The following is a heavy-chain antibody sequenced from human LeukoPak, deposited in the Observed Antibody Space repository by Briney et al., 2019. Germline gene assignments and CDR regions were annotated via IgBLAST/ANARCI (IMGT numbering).Heavy chain of an antibody. J-gene: IGHJ4*02. CDR3: ARDMNDYYDSSGYYSPFDY. Sequence: GGSLRLSCAASGFTFSSYGMHWVRQAPGKGLEWVAFIRYDGINKYYADSVKGRFTISRDNSKNTLYLQMNSLRAEDTAVYYCARDMNDYYDSSGYYSPFDYWGQGTLVTVSS. CDR1: GFTFSSYG. D-gene: IGHD3-22*01. CDR2: IRYDGINK. V-gene: IGHV3-30*02.